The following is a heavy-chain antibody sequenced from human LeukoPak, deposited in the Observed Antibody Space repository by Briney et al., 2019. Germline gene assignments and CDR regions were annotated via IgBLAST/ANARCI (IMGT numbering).Heavy chain of an antibody. D-gene: IGHD3-10*01. Sequence: GGSLRLSCTASGFTFGDYAMSWVRQAPGKGLEWVGFIRSKAYGGTTEYAASVKGRFTISRDDSKSIAYLQMNSLKTEDTAVYYCTRGSYSMVRGVIIVTFDYWGQGTLVTVSS. J-gene: IGHJ4*02. CDR2: IRSKAYGGTT. CDR3: TRGSYSMVRGVIIVTFDY. V-gene: IGHV3-49*04. CDR1: GFTFGDYA.